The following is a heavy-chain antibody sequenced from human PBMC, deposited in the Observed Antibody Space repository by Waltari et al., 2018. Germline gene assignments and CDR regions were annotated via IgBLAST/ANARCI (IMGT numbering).Heavy chain of an antibody. CDR1: GGSFSGYY. D-gene: IGHD3-3*01. J-gene: IGHJ4*02. CDR2: INHSGST. V-gene: IGHV4-34*01. CDR3: ARGERYYDFWSGYWVYYFDY. Sequence: QVQLQQWGAGLLKPSETLSLTCAVYGGSFSGYYWSWIRQPPGQGLEWIEEINHSGSTNYNPSLKSRVTISVDTSKNQFSLKLSSVTAADTAVYYCARGERYYDFWSGYWVYYFDYWGQGTLVTVSS.